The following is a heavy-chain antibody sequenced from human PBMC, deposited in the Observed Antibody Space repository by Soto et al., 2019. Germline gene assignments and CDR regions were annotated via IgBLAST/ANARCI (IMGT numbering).Heavy chain of an antibody. V-gene: IGHV6-1*01. J-gene: IGHJ4*02. Sequence: PSQTLSLTCAISGDSVSSNSAAWNWLRQSPSGGLQWLGRTYYRSNWYYDYAVYVKSRIIINPDTSKNQFSLQLNSVTPEDTAVYYCARDNSAQGLYFDFWGQGALVTVSS. CDR2: TYYRSNWYY. CDR3: ARDNSAQGLYFDF. CDR1: GDSVSSNSAA. D-gene: IGHD6-25*01.